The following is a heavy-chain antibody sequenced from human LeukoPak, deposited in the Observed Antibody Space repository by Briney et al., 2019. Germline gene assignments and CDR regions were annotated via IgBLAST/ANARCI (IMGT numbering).Heavy chain of an antibody. Sequence: SETLSLTCTVSGGSISSYYRSWIRQPPGKGLEWIGEINHSGSTNYNPSLKSRVTISVDTSKNQFSLKLSSVTAADTAVYYCARYRGIAARRVYYYYYMDVWGKGTTVTVSS. CDR2: INHSGST. J-gene: IGHJ6*03. CDR1: GGSISSYY. CDR3: ARYRGIAARRVYYYYYMDV. D-gene: IGHD6-6*01. V-gene: IGHV4-34*01.